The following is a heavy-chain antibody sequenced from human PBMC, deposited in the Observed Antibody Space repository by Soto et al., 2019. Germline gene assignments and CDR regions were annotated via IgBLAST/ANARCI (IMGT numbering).Heavy chain of an antibody. D-gene: IGHD3-22*01. CDR3: ARGPSYYYDSSGHDAFDI. Sequence: ASVKVSCNASGYTFTSYDINWVRQATGQGLECMGWMNPNRGNTGYAQKSQGRVTMTRNTYISTAYMELSSLRSEDTAVYYCARGPSYYYDSSGHDAFDIWGEGTMVTVSS. CDR1: GYTFTSYD. V-gene: IGHV1-8*01. J-gene: IGHJ3*02. CDR2: MNPNRGNT.